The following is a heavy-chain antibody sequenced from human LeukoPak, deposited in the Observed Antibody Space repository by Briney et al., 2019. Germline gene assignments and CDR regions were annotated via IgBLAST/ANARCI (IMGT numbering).Heavy chain of an antibody. D-gene: IGHD3-22*01. CDR1: GGSISSSSYY. V-gene: IGHV4-39*01. CDR2: IYYSGST. CDR3: ARPHRRAQWLIRGYWIDP. J-gene: IGHJ5*02. Sequence: SETLSLPCTVSGGSISSSSYYWGWIRQPPGKGLEWIRSIYYSGSTYYNPSLKSRDTISVDPSKNQFSLKLTSVTSADTAFLFWARPHRRAQWLIRGYWIDPWGQGNLVTVSS.